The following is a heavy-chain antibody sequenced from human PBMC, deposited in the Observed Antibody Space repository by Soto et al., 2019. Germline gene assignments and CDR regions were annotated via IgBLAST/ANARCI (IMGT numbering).Heavy chain of an antibody. V-gene: IGHV1-3*01. J-gene: IGHJ6*02. CDR2: INAGNGNT. Sequence: ASVKVSCKASGYTFTSYAMHWVRQAPGQRLEWMGWINAGNGNTKYSQKFQGRVTITRDTSASTAYMELSSLRSEDTAVYYCASDHNPYFYYYCMDVSLQLTTVTVSS. CDR3: ASDHNPYFYYYCMDV. CDR1: GYTFTSYA. D-gene: IGHD1-20*01.